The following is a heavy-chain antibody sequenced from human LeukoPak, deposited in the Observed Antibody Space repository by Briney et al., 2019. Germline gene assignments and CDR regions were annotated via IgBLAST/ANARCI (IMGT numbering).Heavy chain of an antibody. V-gene: IGHV1-69*13. CDR1: GGTFSSYA. D-gene: IGHD6-19*01. Sequence: EASVKVSCKASGGTFSSYAISWVRQAPGQGLEWMGGIIPIFGTANYAQKFQGRVTITADESTSTAYMELSRLRSDDTAVYYCARVWHPGSGCCRIWGQGTMVTVSS. J-gene: IGHJ3*02. CDR3: ARVWHPGSGCCRI. CDR2: IIPIFGTA.